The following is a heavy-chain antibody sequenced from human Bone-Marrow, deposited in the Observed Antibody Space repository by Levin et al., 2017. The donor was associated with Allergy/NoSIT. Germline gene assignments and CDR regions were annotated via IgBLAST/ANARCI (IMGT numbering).Heavy chain of an antibody. CDR1: GFTFSNSW. Sequence: GESLKISCAASGFTFSNSWMNWVRQIPGKGLEWVGRIRSETAGGTTEYAAPVKGRFAVSRDDSKSTLYLHLNSLKTEDTAVYYCTTDAVDTALVMNAFHIWGQGTMVTVSS. CDR2: IRSETAGGTT. D-gene: IGHD5-18*01. V-gene: IGHV3-15*01. CDR3: TTDAVDTALVMNAFHI. J-gene: IGHJ3*02.